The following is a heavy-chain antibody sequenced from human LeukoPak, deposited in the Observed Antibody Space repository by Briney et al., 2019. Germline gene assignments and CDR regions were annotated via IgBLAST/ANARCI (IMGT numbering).Heavy chain of an antibody. J-gene: IGHJ3*02. CDR2: LNPSSGNT. V-gene: IGHV1-8*01. D-gene: IGHD1-26*01. CDR1: GYTFTSYD. Sequence: ASVKVSCKASGYTFTSYDINLGRQATGQGLGWMGWLNPSSGNTGYAQKFQGRVTMTRNTSISTAYMELSSLRSEDTAVYYCTISGYSGSYDAFDIWGQGTMVSVSS. CDR3: TISGYSGSYDAFDI.